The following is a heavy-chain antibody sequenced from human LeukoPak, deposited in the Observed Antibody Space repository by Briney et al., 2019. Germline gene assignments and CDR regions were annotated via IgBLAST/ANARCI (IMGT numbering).Heavy chain of an antibody. CDR1: GYTFTSYD. CDR3: ARGGNLDY. Sequence: ASVKVSCKASGYTFTSYDINWVRQATGQGLEWMGWINPNSGGTNYAQKFQGRVTMTRDTSISTAYMELSRLRSDDTAVYYCARGGNLDYWGQGTLVTVSS. V-gene: IGHV1-2*02. CDR2: INPNSGGT. J-gene: IGHJ4*02.